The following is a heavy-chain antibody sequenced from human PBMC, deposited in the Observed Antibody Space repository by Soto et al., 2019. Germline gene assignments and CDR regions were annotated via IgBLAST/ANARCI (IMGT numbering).Heavy chain of an antibody. J-gene: IGHJ4*02. CDR1: GFTFSSYG. D-gene: IGHD1-26*01. CDR3: AREAFQEPFFDY. CDR2: IWYDGSNK. Sequence: QVQLVESGGGVVQPGRSLRLSCAASGFTFSSYGMHWVRQAPGKGLEWVAVIWYDGSNKYYADSVKGRFTISRDNSKNTLYLPMNSLRAEDTAVYYCAREAFQEPFFDYWGQGTLVTVSS. V-gene: IGHV3-33*01.